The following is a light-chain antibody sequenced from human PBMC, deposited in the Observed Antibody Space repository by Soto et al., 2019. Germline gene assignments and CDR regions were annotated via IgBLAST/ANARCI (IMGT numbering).Light chain of an antibody. CDR3: QQYSDWPLT. CDR2: GAS. J-gene: IGKJ4*01. Sequence: EIVLTQYPATLSLSPGERATLSCRASQTVRNNNLAWYQQKPGQAPRVLIYGASTRATGIPTRFSGSGSGTEFTLTISCLQSEDFAVYYCQQYSDWPLTFGGGTKVEI. CDR1: QTVRNNN. V-gene: IGKV3-15*01.